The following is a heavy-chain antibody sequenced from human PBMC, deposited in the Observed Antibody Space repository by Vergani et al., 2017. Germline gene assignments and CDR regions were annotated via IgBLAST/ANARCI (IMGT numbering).Heavy chain of an antibody. V-gene: IGHV4-31*03. J-gene: IGHJ5*02. D-gene: IGHD1-26*01. CDR3: ARFIVGATSWFDP. CDR2: IYYSGST. CDR1: GGSISSGGYY. Sequence: QVQLQESGPGLVKPSQTLSLTCTVPGGSISSGGYYWSWIRQHPGKGLEWIGYIYYSGSTYYNPSLKSRVTISVDTSKNQFSLKLSSVTAADTAVYYCARFIVGATSWFDPWGQGTLVTVSS.